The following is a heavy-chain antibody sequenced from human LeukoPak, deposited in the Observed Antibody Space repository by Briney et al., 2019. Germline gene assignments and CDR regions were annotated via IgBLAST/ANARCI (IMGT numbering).Heavy chain of an antibody. CDR1: GFTFSSYW. V-gene: IGHV3-30-3*01. D-gene: IGHD4-17*01. CDR2: ISYDGSNK. CDR3: ARDPPWGSDYGDY. J-gene: IGHJ4*02. Sequence: PGGSLRLSCAASGFTFSSYWMHWVRQAPGKGLEWVAVISYDGSNKYYADSVKGRFTISRDNSKNTLYLQMNSLRAEDTAVYYCARDPPWGSDYGDYWGQGTLVTVSS.